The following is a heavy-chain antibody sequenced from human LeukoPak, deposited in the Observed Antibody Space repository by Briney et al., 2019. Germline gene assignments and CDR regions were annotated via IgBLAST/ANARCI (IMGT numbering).Heavy chain of an antibody. V-gene: IGHV3-33*01. CDR2: IWYDGSNK. J-gene: IGHJ4*02. D-gene: IGHD3-16*01. CDR1: GFTFSSYG. CDR3: ARDPCGGRRYFDY. Sequence: GGSLRLSCAAPGFTFSSYGMHWVRQAPGKGLEWVAVIWYDGSNKYYADSVKGRFTISRDNSKNTLYLQMNSLRAEDPAVYYWARDPCGGRRYFDYWGQGTLVTVSS.